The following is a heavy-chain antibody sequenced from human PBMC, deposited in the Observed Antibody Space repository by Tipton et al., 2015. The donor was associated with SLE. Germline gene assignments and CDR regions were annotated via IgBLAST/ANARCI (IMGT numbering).Heavy chain of an antibody. V-gene: IGHV3-23*01. Sequence: SLRLSCAASGFTFNLYAMSWVRQAPGKGLEWVSGITAGGTNTYYADSVKGRFTISRDNSQNMLYLQMNSLRAEDTAVYYCMKRPLVDYWGQGTLVTVSS. J-gene: IGHJ4*02. CDR2: ITAGGTNT. CDR3: MKRPLVDY. CDR1: GFTFNLYA.